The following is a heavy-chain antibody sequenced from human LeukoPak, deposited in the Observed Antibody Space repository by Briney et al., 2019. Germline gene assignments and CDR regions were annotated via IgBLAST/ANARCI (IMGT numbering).Heavy chain of an antibody. D-gene: IGHD3-22*01. Sequence: ASVKVSCKASGYTFTSCYMHWVRQAPGQGLEWMGIINPSGGSTSYAQKFQGRVTMTRDTSTSTVYMELSSLRSEDTAVYYCARDDSSGLSIYWGQGTLVTVSS. CDR1: GYTFTSCY. V-gene: IGHV1-46*01. CDR3: ARDDSSGLSIY. CDR2: INPSGGST. J-gene: IGHJ4*02.